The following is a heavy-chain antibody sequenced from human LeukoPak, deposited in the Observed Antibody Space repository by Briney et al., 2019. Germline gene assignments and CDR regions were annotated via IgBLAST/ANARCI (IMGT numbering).Heavy chain of an antibody. V-gene: IGHV4-61*02. CDR2: IYNSGST. D-gene: IGHD1-26*01. J-gene: IGHJ4*02. CDR1: GGSISSVYYY. Sequence: SETLSLTCTVSGGSISSVYYYWSWIRQPAGKGLEWIGRIYNSGSTDYNPSLMSRVTISIDMSKNRFSLKLSSVTAADTAVYYCARDAPSGSYSVPDYWGQGTLVTVSS. CDR3: ARDAPSGSYSVPDY.